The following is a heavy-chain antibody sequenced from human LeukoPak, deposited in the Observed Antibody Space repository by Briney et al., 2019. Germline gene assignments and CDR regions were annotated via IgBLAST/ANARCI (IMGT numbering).Heavy chain of an antibody. CDR2: ISGSGGST. J-gene: IGHJ4*02. CDR1: GFTFGSYA. CDR3: ARPSGGVFGVAPLGY. D-gene: IGHD3-3*01. Sequence: GGSLRLSCAASGFTFGSYAMSWVRQAPGKGLEWVSAISGSGGSTYYADSVKGRFTISRDNSKNTLYLQMNSLRAEDTAVYYCARPSGGVFGVAPLGYWGQGTLVTVSS. V-gene: IGHV3-23*01.